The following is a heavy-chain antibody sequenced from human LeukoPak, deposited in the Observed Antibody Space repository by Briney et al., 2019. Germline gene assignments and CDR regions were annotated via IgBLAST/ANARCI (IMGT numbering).Heavy chain of an antibody. Sequence: PGGSLRLSCAASVFTFSRYAMSWVRQAPGKGLEWVSAISGSGGTTYYADSVKGRFTISRDNSRNTLYLQMNSLRAEDTAVYYCAKDRGQSSGWFPWGQGTLVTVSS. CDR1: VFTFSRYA. D-gene: IGHD6-19*01. V-gene: IGHV3-23*01. CDR3: AKDRGQSSGWFP. J-gene: IGHJ5*02. CDR2: ISGSGGTT.